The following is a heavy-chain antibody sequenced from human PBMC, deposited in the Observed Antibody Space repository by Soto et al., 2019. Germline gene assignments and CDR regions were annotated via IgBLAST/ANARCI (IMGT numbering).Heavy chain of an antibody. J-gene: IGHJ6*02. V-gene: IGHV2-5*02. Sequence: QITLKESGPTLVKPTQTLTLPCTFSGLSLSTTGVGVGWIRQPPGKALEWLALIYWDDDKRYSPSLKSRLTITKDTSKNQVVLTMTNMDPVDTATYYCVQSRCGGDCLQSYSSHSYYGLDVWGQGTTVTVSS. CDR3: VQSRCGGDCLQSYSSHSYYGLDV. D-gene: IGHD2-21*02. CDR1: GLSLSTTGVG. CDR2: IYWDDDK.